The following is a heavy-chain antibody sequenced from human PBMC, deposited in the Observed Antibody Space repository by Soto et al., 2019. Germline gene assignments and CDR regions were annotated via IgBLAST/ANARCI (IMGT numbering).Heavy chain of an antibody. Sequence: GSLRLSCAASGFTFSSYGMHWVRQAPGKGLEWVAVISYDGSNKYYADSVKGRFTISRDNSKNTLYLQMNSLRAEDTAVYYCANPRYDFWSGSNSRPLAYWGQGTLVTVSS. CDR3: ANPRYDFWSGSNSRPLAY. CDR2: ISYDGSNK. V-gene: IGHV3-30*18. J-gene: IGHJ4*02. CDR1: GFTFSSYG. D-gene: IGHD3-3*01.